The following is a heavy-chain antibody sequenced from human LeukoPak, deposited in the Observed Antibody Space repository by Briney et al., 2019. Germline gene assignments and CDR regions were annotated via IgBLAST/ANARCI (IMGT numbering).Heavy chain of an antibody. D-gene: IGHD3-22*01. CDR3: AKDSYYDDSVYYSLHFDY. V-gene: IGHV3-30*02. CDR2: IRYDGTNK. CDR1: GFTFSSYG. J-gene: IGHJ4*02. Sequence: PGGSLRLSCAASGFTFSSYGMHWVRQTPGKGLEWVAFIRYDGTNKHYADSVKGRFTISRDNSKNTLYLQMNSLRPEDTAVYYCAKDSYYDDSVYYSLHFDYWGQGTLVTVSS.